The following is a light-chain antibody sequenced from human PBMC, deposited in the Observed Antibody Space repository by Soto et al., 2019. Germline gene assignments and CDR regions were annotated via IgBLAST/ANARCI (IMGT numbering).Light chain of an antibody. Sequence: QSVLTQPASVSGSPGQSITISCTGTSSDVGGYRFVSWYQQHPGIAPKLIIYEGSRRPSGISHRFSGSRSGNTASLTISGLRAEDEADYYCCSYAGDYMFVFGTGTKLTVL. CDR3: CSYAGDYMFV. J-gene: IGLJ1*01. CDR2: EGS. CDR1: SSDVGGYRF. V-gene: IGLV2-23*01.